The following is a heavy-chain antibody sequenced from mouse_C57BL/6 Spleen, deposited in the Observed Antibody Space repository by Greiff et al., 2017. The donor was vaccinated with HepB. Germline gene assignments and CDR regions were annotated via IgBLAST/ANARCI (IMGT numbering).Heavy chain of an antibody. CDR1: GYTFTSYW. V-gene: IGHV1-59*01. Sequence: QVQLQQPGAELVRPGTSVKLSCKASGYTFTSYWMHWVKQRPGQGLEWIGVIDPSDSYTNYNQKFKGKATLTVDTSSSTAYMQLSSLTSEDSAVYYCARGYYGPYYFDYWGQGTTLTVSS. J-gene: IGHJ2*01. D-gene: IGHD1-1*01. CDR2: IDPSDSYT. CDR3: ARGYYGPYYFDY.